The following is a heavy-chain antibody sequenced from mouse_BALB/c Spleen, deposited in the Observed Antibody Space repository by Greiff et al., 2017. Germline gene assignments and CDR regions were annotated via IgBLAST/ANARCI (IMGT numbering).Heavy chain of an antibody. CDR1: GYTFTDYN. CDR2: IYPYNGGT. Sequence: VHVKQSGPELVKPGASVKISCKASGYTFTDYNMHWVKQSHGKSLEWIGYIYPYNGGTGYNQKFKSKATLTVDNSSSTAYMELRSLTSEDSAVYYCAREDSSGLYYAMDYWGQGTSVTVSS. CDR3: AREDSSGLYYAMDY. J-gene: IGHJ4*01. V-gene: IGHV1S29*02. D-gene: IGHD3-2*01.